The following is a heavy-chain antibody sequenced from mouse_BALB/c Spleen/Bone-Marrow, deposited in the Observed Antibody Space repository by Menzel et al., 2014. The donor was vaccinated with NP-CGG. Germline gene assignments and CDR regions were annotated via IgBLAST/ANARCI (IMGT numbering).Heavy chain of an antibody. J-gene: IGHJ4*01. Sequence: VKLVESGPGLVQPSQSLSITCTVSGISLTNYGVHWVRQSPGKGLEWLGVIWTGGSTDYNAAFISRLSISKDNSKSQVYFKMNSLQANDTAIYYCARRYDASYALDYWGQGTSVTVSS. CDR3: ARRYDASYALDY. V-gene: IGHV2-2*02. CDR1: GISLTNYG. D-gene: IGHD2-14*01. CDR2: IWTGGST.